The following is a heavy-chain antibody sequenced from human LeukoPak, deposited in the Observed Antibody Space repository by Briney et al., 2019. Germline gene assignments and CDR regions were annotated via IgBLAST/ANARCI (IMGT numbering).Heavy chain of an antibody. V-gene: IGHV4-30-4*01. CDR2: IYYSGST. J-gene: IGHJ6*02. Sequence: PSETLSLTCTVSGGSISSGDYYWSWIRQPPGRGLEWIGYIYYSGSTYYNPSLKSRVTISVDTSKNQFSLKLSSVTAADTAVYYCARVDGAISMDVWGQGTTVTVSS. CDR3: ARVDGAISMDV. CDR1: GGSISSGDYY. D-gene: IGHD1-26*01.